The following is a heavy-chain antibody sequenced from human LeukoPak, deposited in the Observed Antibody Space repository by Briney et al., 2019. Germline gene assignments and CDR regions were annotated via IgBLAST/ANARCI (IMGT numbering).Heavy chain of an antibody. D-gene: IGHD4-17*01. CDR3: ARDFGDYRVDY. CDR2: IHYSGNT. V-gene: IGHV4-39*01. J-gene: IGHJ4*02. Sequence: SETLSLTCTVSGGSISSSNYYWGWIRQPPGTGLEWIGTIHYSGNTYYNPSLKSRVAISVDTSKNQFSLRLSSVTAADTAVYYCARDFGDYRVDYWGQGTLVTVSS. CDR1: GGSISSSNYY.